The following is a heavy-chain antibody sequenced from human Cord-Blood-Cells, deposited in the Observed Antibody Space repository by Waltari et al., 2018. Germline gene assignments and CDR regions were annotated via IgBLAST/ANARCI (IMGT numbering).Heavy chain of an antibody. CDR3: ARYSSSWY. Sequence: QLQLQESGPGLVKPSETLSLTCTVSGGSLSSSSYSWGWIRQPPGKGLEWIGSIYYSGSTYYNPSLKSRVTISVDTSKNQFSLKLSSVTAADTAVYYCARYSSSWYWGQGTLVTVSS. V-gene: IGHV4-39*01. D-gene: IGHD6-13*01. CDR1: GGSLSSSSYS. J-gene: IGHJ4*02. CDR2: IYYSGST.